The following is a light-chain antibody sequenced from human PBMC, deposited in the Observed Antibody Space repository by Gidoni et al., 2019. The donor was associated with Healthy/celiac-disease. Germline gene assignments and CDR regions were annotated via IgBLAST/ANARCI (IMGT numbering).Light chain of an antibody. V-gene: IGKV3-20*01. CDR2: GAS. Sequence: EIVLTQSPGTLSLSPGERATLSCRASQSVSSSYLAWYQQKPGQAPRLLIYGASSRATGIPDRFSGSGSGTDFTLTISRLEPEDFAVYYCQQYGSSPLMYTFXXXTKLEIK. CDR1: QSVSSSY. CDR3: QQYGSSPLMYT. J-gene: IGKJ2*01.